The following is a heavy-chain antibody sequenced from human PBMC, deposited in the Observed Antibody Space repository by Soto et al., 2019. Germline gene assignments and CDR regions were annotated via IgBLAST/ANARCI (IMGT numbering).Heavy chain of an antibody. J-gene: IGHJ4*02. CDR3: AKSLRGGAAGTRRGVDY. CDR1: GFTFSSYG. D-gene: IGHD6-13*01. Sequence: HPGGSLRLSCAASGFTFSSYGMHWVRQAPGKGLEWVAVISYDGSNKYYADSVKGRFTISRDNSKNTLYLQMNSLRAEDTAVYYCAKSLRGGAAGTRRGVDYWGQGTLVTVSS. CDR2: ISYDGSNK. V-gene: IGHV3-30*18.